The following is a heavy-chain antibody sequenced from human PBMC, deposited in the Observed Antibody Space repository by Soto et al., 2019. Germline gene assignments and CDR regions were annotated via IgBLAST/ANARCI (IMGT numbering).Heavy chain of an antibody. Sequence: GWSLRVFCAPSSVTFTSYSMNCVRQASGKGLGWVLSTSSSSSYIYYADSVKDRVTSARDNAKYSLYWQMNRLRAVDTAVYYCARGFNGCYYFDYRGRGT. V-gene: IGHV3-21*01. CDR1: SVTFTSYS. CDR2: TSSSSSYI. CDR3: ARGFNGCYYFDY. J-gene: IGHJ4*02. D-gene: IGHD2-15*01.